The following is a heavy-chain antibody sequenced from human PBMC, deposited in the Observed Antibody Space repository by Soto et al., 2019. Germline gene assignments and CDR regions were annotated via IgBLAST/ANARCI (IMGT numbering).Heavy chain of an antibody. V-gene: IGHV1-8*01. Sequence: QVQLVQSGAEVKKPGASVKVSCKASGYTFTSYDINWVRQAPGQGLEWMGWMNPNSGNTAYAQKFQGRVTMTRNISISTAYMELSSLRSEDTAVYFCARNDSEAHYGLGYWGQGSLVTVSS. CDR1: GYTFTSYD. CDR3: ARNDSEAHYGLGY. CDR2: MNPNSGNT. D-gene: IGHD1-1*01. J-gene: IGHJ4*02.